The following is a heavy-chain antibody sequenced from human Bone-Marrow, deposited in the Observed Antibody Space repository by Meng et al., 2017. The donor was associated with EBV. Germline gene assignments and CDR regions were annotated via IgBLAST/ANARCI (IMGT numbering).Heavy chain of an antibody. CDR1: GGSISRSNW. V-gene: IGHV4-4*02. CDR2: IYHSGST. D-gene: IGHD2-2*01. Sequence: PQVSAHGMVEPSVTLSLTCAVSGGSISRSNWWSWVRQPPGKGLEWIGEIYHSGSTNYNPSLKSRVTISVDKSKNQFSLKLSSVTAADTAVYYCARDEDCSSTSCSWIDPWGQGTLVTVSS. J-gene: IGHJ5*02. CDR3: ARDEDCSSTSCSWIDP.